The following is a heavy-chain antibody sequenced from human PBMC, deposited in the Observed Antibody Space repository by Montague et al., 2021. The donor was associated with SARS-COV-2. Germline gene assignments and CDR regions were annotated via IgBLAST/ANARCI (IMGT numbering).Heavy chain of an antibody. Sequence: SEILSLTCTVSGGSISSYYWSWIRQPPGKGLEWIGYIYYSGSTNXNPSLKSRVTISVDTSKNQFSLKLSSVTAADTAVYYCAREVRYYYDSSGPGAFDIWGQGTMVTVSS. CDR3: AREVRYYYDSSGPGAFDI. V-gene: IGHV4-59*01. D-gene: IGHD3-22*01. CDR1: GGSISSYY. CDR2: IYYSGST. J-gene: IGHJ3*02.